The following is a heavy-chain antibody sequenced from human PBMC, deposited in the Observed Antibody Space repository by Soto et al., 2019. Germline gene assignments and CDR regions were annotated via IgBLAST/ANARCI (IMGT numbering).Heavy chain of an antibody. Sequence: SETLSLTCTVSGGSISSYYWSWIRQPPGKGLEWIGYIYYSGSTNYNPSLKSRVTISVDTSKNQFSLKLSSVTAADTAVYYCAHLNILGERSGRYYYMDVWGKGTTVTVSS. V-gene: IGHV4-59*08. D-gene: IGHD1-26*01. CDR2: IYYSGST. J-gene: IGHJ6*03. CDR1: GGSISSYY. CDR3: AHLNILGERSGRYYYMDV.